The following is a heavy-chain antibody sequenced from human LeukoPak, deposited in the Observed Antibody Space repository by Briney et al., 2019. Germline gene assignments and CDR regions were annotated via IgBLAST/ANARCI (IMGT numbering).Heavy chain of an antibody. J-gene: IGHJ4*02. CDR2: ISYDGSNK. CDR1: GFTFSSYA. V-gene: IGHV3-30-3*01. D-gene: IGHD6-13*01. CDR3: AKGRGGRWEQQPHFDY. Sequence: GGSLRLSCAASGFTFSSYAMHWVRQAPGKGLEWVAVISYDGSNKYYADSVKGRFTISRDNSKNTLYLQMNSLRAEDTAVYYCAKGRGGRWEQQPHFDYWGQGTLVTVSS.